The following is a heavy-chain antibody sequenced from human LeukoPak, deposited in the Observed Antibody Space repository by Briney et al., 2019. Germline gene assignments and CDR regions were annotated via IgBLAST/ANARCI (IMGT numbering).Heavy chain of an antibody. Sequence: GGSLRLSCAASGFTVSSNYMSWVRQAPGKGLEWVSVIYSGGSTYYADSVKGRFTISRDNSKNTLYLQMNSLRAEDTAVYHCAREGLRYFDWPYYFDYWGQGTLVTVSS. J-gene: IGHJ4*02. V-gene: IGHV3-66*01. CDR2: IYSGGST. CDR3: AREGLRYFDWPYYFDY. CDR1: GFTVSSNY. D-gene: IGHD3-9*01.